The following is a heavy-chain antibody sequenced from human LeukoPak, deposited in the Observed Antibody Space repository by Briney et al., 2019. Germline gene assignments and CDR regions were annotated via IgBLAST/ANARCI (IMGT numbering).Heavy chain of an antibody. CDR2: IYYSGST. CDR1: GGSISSYY. Sequence: SETLSLTCAVSGGSISSYYWSWIRQPPGKGLEWIGYIYYSGSTNYNPSLKSRVTISVDTSKNQFSLKLSSVTAADTAVYYCARSQAFYSGKNGWFDPWGQGTLVTVSS. CDR3: ARSQAFYSGKNGWFDP. D-gene: IGHD6-13*01. V-gene: IGHV4-59*01. J-gene: IGHJ5*02.